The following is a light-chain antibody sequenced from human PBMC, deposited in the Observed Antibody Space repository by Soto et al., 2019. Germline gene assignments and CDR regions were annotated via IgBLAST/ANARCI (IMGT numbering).Light chain of an antibody. V-gene: IGKV3-15*01. CDR1: QSVGGN. J-gene: IGKJ2*01. CDR3: QQYNDWPNYT. Sequence: EIFMAQSPATLSVSAGERATLSCRASQSVGGNIAWYQQSPGQAPRLLIYATSTRATGIPARFSGRGSGTEFTLTISSRQAEDSAVYYCQQYNDWPNYTFGQGTKLEIK. CDR2: ATS.